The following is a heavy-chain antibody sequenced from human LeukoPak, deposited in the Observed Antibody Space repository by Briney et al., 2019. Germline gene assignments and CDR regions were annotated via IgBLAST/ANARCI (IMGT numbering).Heavy chain of an antibody. J-gene: IGHJ4*02. CDR2: INHSGST. V-gene: IGHV4-34*01. Sequence: PSETLSLTCAVYGGSFSGYYWSWIRQPPGKGLEWIGEINHSGSTNYNPSLKSRVTISVDTSKNQFSLKLSSVTAADTAVYYCARGRILWFGESYYFDYWGQGTLVTVSS. CDR1: GGSFSGYY. CDR3: ARGRILWFGESYYFDY. D-gene: IGHD3-10*01.